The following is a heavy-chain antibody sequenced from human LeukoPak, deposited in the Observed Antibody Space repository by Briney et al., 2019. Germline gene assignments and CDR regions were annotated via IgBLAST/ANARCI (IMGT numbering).Heavy chain of an antibody. D-gene: IGHD2-8*01. J-gene: IGHJ3*02. CDR3: AKDSWSGNGIYDALDI. CDR2: ISGSGGST. Sequence: GGSLRLSCAASGFTFSSYAMSWVRQAPGKGLEWVSAISGSGGSTYYADSVKGRFTISRDNSKSTLSLQMNSLRPEDTAVYYCAKDSWSGNGIYDALDIWGQGTMVTVSS. CDR1: GFTFSSYA. V-gene: IGHV3-23*01.